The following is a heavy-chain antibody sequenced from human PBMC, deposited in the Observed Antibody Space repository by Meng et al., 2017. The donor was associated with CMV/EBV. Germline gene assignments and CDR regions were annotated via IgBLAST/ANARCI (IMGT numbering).Heavy chain of an antibody. CDR1: GFTFSSYS. CDR2: ISSSSSTI. J-gene: IGHJ6*02. V-gene: IGHV3-48*04. CDR3: ARDLYSSSSGYYYYGMDV. Sequence: GESLKISCAASGFTFSSYSMSWVRQAPGKGLEWVSYISSSSSTIYYADSVKGRFTISRDNAKNSLYLQMNSLRAEDTAVYYCARDLYSSSSGYYYYGMDVWGQGTTVTVSS. D-gene: IGHD6-6*01.